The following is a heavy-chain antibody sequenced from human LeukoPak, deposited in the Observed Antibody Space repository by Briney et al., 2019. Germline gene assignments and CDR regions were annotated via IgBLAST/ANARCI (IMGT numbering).Heavy chain of an antibody. Sequence: GASVKVSCKASGYTFTSYVISWVRQAPGQGLEWMGWISAYNGDTNYAQKFQGRVTMTTDTSTSTAYMEVRSLRSDDTAVYYCARVAYYGMDVWGQGTTVTVSS. V-gene: IGHV1-18*01. CDR1: GYTFTSYV. CDR2: ISAYNGDT. J-gene: IGHJ6*02. CDR3: ARVAYYGMDV.